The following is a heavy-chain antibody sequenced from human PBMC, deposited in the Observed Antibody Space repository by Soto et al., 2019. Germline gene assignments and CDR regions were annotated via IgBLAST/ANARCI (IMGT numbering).Heavy chain of an antibody. CDR1: GYTFTAYY. V-gene: IGHV1-2*02. Sequence: QVQLVQSGAEVEKPGASVTVSCKTSGYTFTAYYIHWVRQAPGQGLEWMGWINPNSGVANYAQNFQGRVTMTRDTSISTVYMELSKMRSEDTTVYYCARQGSGSEYPQYFYYGMDVWGQGTTVAASS. D-gene: IGHD5-12*01. CDR3: ARQGSGSEYPQYFYYGMDV. CDR2: INPNSGVA. J-gene: IGHJ6*02.